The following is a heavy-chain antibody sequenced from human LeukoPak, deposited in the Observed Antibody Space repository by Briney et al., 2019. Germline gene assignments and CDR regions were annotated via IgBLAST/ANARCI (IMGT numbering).Heavy chain of an antibody. CDR2: ISWNSGSI. Sequence: GGSLRLSCAASGFTFDDYAMHWVRQAPGKGLEWVSGISWNSGSIGYADSVKGRFTISRDNAKNSLYPQMNSLRAEDTALYYCAKESSSWAFDYWGQGTLVTVSS. CDR3: AKESSSWAFDY. V-gene: IGHV3-9*01. J-gene: IGHJ4*02. CDR1: GFTFDDYA. D-gene: IGHD6-13*01.